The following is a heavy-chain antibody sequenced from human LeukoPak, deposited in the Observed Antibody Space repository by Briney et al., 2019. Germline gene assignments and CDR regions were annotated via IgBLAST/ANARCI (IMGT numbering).Heavy chain of an antibody. D-gene: IGHD3-10*01. J-gene: IGHJ6*02. Sequence: SVKVSCKASGGTFSSYAISWVRQAPGQGLEWMGRIIPILGIANYAQKFQGRVTITADKSTSTAYMELSSLRSEDTAVYYCARIGGSGSWDYYYYGMDVWGQGTTVTVSS. V-gene: IGHV1-69*04. CDR3: ARIGGSGSWDYYYYGMDV. CDR1: GGTFSSYA. CDR2: IIPILGIA.